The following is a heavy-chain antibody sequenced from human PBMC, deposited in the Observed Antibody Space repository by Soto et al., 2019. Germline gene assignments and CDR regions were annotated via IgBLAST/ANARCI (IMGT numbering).Heavy chain of an antibody. V-gene: IGHV4-39*01. J-gene: IGHJ4*02. CDR1: GGSISSSSYY. D-gene: IGHD2-15*01. CDR2: IYYSGST. Sequence: SETLSLTCTVSGGSISSSSYYWGWIRQPPGKGLEWIGSIYYSGSTYYNPSLKSRGTISVDTSKNQFSLKLSSVTAADTAVYYCARHCTLDIVVVVAATAFDYWGQGTLVTVSS. CDR3: ARHCTLDIVVVVAATAFDY.